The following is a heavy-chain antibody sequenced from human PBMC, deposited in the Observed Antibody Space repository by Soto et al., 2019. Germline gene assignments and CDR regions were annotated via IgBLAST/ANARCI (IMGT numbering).Heavy chain of an antibody. CDR1: GLSFSTYA. J-gene: IGHJ4*02. CDR2: ISYDGSNK. Sequence: GGSLRLSCAASGLSFSTYAMHWVRQAPGKGLEWVAVISYDGSNKYYADSVKGRFTISRDNSKNTLYLQMNSLRAEDTAVYYCARDRTFDYWGQGTLVTVSS. CDR3: ARDRTFDY. V-gene: IGHV3-30-3*01.